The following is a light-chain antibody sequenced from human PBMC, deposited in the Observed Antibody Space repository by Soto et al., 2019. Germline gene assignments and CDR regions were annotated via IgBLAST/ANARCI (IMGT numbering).Light chain of an antibody. CDR3: CSYGGTVV. J-gene: IGLJ2*01. Sequence: QSVLTQPRSVSGSPGQSVTISCTGSISNVGGYNYVSWYQQHPDEAPQLIIYNVNKRPSGVPDRFSGSRSGNTASLTISGLRAEDEADYYCCSYGGTVVFGGGTKLTVL. CDR2: NVN. V-gene: IGLV2-11*01. CDR1: ISNVGGYNY.